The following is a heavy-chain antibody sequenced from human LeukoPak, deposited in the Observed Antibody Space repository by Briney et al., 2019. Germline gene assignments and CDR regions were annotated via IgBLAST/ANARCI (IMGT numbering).Heavy chain of an antibody. CDR2: IHSDGST. CDR3: ARALLDFDWLLPATFDI. J-gene: IGHJ3*02. CDR1: GDSISYYY. V-gene: IGHV4-4*07. Sequence: SETLSLTCTVSGDSISYYYWSWIRQPAGKGLEWIGRIHSDGSTNYNPSLKSRVTMSLDTSKNRFSLKLNSVTAADTAVYYCARALLDFDWLLPATFDIWGQGTLVTVSS. D-gene: IGHD3-9*01.